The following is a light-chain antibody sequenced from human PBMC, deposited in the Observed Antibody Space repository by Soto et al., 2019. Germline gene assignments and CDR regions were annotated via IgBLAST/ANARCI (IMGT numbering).Light chain of an antibody. CDR1: QSVTSSS. CDR2: GAS. V-gene: IGKV3-20*01. CDR3: QHYGSSPGLT. J-gene: IGKJ4*01. Sequence: EIVLTQSPGTLSLSPGERATLFCRARQSVTSSSIAWHQQKPGQAPRLLIYGASSRATGIPDRFSASGCGTDFTLTISRLESEDSAVYYGQHYGSSPGLTFGGGTKVDI.